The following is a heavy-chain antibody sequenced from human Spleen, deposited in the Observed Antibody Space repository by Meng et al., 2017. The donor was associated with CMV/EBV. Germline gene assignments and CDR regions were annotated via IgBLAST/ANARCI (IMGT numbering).Heavy chain of an antibody. J-gene: IGHJ4*02. D-gene: IGHD3-16*01. Sequence: GESLKISCEASGFTFSNYGMHWVRQAPGKALEWVAVIWYDGSNENYSESVKGRFSISRDYSKNTLYLQMNSLRAEDTAVYYCARESGPQYYVDTRGFAVWGQGTLVTVSS. CDR1: GFTFSNYG. V-gene: IGHV3-33*01. CDR3: ARESGPQYYVDTRGFAV. CDR2: IWYDGSNE.